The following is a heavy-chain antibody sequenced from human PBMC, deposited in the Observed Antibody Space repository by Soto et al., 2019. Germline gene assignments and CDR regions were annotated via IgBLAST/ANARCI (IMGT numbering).Heavy chain of an antibody. J-gene: IGHJ4*02. V-gene: IGHV5-51*01. CDR3: VRQLGNSAMLIIDS. CDR1: GYTFSVYW. CDR2: ISPADSDT. D-gene: IGHD3-16*01. Sequence: GESLQIPCKAAGYTFSVYWIVSVRHMNGKRLEWMGNISPADSDTSNNPSSDGRITVSADKSTNTAYHQRSSLKASDTAIYYCVRQLGNSAMLIIDSWGQGPPVTVSS.